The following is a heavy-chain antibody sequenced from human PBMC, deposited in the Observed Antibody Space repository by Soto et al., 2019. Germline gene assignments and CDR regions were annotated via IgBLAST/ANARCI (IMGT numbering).Heavy chain of an antibody. V-gene: IGHV4-4*07. CDR3: ARGGDMIVVVGYAFDI. J-gene: IGHJ3*02. D-gene: IGHD3-22*01. CDR2: IYTSGST. Sequence: SETLSLTCTVSGGSISSYYWSWIRQPAGKGLEWIGRIYTSGSTNYNPSLKSRVTMSVDTSKNQFSLKLSSVTAADTAVYYCARGGDMIVVVGYAFDISGQGTMVTV. CDR1: GGSISSYY.